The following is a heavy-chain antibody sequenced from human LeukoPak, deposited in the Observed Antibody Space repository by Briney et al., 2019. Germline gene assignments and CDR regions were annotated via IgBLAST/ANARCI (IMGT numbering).Heavy chain of an antibody. CDR1: GGSFSRYY. V-gene: IGHV4-34*01. CDR3: ASKVRYCSSTSCSPYNY. D-gene: IGHD2-2*01. CDR2: INHSGST. J-gene: IGHJ4*02. Sequence: SETLSLTCAVYGGSFSRYYWSWIRQPPGKGLEWIGGINHSGSTNYNPSLKSRVTISVDTSKNQFSLKLSSVTAADTAVYYCASKVRYCSSTSCSPYNYWGQGTLVTVSS.